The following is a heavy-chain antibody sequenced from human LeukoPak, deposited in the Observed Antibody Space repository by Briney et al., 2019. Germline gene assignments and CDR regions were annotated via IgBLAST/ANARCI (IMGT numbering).Heavy chain of an antibody. CDR2: IHYTGAT. V-gene: IGHV4-34*01. J-gene: IGHJ4*02. CDR1: GGSISGYY. D-gene: IGHD3-9*01. CDR3: TRGNILSGYCFDF. Sequence: SQTLSLTCAVYGGSISGYYWSWIRQPPGKGLEWVGEIHYTGATSSNPSLKSRATISIETDKNQVSLKLSSVTAADTAVYYCTRGNILSGYCFDFWGQGALVTVSS.